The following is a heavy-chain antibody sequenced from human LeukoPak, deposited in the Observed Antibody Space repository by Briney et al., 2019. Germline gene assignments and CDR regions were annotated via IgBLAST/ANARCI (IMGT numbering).Heavy chain of an antibody. CDR2: IYHSGST. CDR3: ARGYGGNSMHPFDY. J-gene: IGHJ4*02. CDR1: GYSISSGYY. V-gene: IGHV4-38-2*02. D-gene: IGHD4-23*01. Sequence: SETLSLTCTVSGYSISSGYYWGWIRQPPGKGLEWIGSIYHSGSTYYNPSLKSRVTISVDTSKNQFSLQLNSVTPEDTAVYYCARGYGGNSMHPFDYWGQGTLVTVSS.